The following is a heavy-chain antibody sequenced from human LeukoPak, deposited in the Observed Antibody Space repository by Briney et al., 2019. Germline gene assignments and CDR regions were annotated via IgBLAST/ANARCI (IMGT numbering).Heavy chain of an antibody. D-gene: IGHD3-22*01. Sequence: GGSLRLSCAASGFTVSSNYMSWVRQAPGKGLEWVSVIYSGGSTYYADSVKGRFTISRDNSKNTLYLQMNSLRAEDTAVYYCARGHYYDSSGYYHDAFDIWGQGTMVTVSS. CDR2: IYSGGST. J-gene: IGHJ3*02. CDR3: ARGHYYDSSGYYHDAFDI. V-gene: IGHV3-53*01. CDR1: GFTVSSNY.